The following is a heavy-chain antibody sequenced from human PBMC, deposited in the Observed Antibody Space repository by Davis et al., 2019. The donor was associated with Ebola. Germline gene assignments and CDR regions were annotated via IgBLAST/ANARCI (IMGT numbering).Heavy chain of an antibody. CDR2: ISSSGNTI. V-gene: IGHV3-48*04. D-gene: IGHD1-14*01. CDR3: VRDRRDHHYYYGMDV. J-gene: IGHJ6*02. CDR1: GFTFSNYA. Sequence: GESLKISCAASGFTFSNYAMHWVRQAPGRGLEWVSFISSSGNTIYYAESVKGRFTISRDNDSLYLQMNSLRAEDTALYYCVRDRRDHHYYYGMDVWGQGTTVTVSS.